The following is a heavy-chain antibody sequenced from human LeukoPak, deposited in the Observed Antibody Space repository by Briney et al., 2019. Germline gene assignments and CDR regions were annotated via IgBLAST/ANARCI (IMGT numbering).Heavy chain of an antibody. Sequence: SETLSLTCAVSGGSPSSYYWSSIRQPPGKRLKWIGYIYYSGSTNYNPSLKSRVPISVDAAKHQFSLKLSAVTAADTAVYYCARSTPMLPPYGYLAYWGQGTLVTVSS. V-gene: IGHV4-59*01. J-gene: IGHJ4*02. CDR2: IYYSGST. D-gene: IGHD2-2*01. CDR1: GGSPSSYY. CDR3: ARSTPMLPPYGYLAY.